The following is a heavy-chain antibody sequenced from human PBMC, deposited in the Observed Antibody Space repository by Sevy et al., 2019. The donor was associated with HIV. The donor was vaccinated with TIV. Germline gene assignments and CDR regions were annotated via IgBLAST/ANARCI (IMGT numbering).Heavy chain of an antibody. D-gene: IGHD1-26*01. Sequence: GGSLRLSCAGSGFSFSYYGIHWVRQAPGKGLDWVALISHDGINEYYADSVKGRFTISRDNSRNTVYLELNSMRNEDTAIYFCANAYSGSYSHSYLYAPDVWGQGTTVTVSS. CDR2: ISHDGINE. CDR3: ANAYSGSYSHSYLYAPDV. J-gene: IGHJ6*02. CDR1: GFSFSYYG. V-gene: IGHV3-30*18.